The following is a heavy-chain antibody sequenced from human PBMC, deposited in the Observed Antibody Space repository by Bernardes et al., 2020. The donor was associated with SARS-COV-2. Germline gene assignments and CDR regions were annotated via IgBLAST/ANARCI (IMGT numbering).Heavy chain of an antibody. V-gene: IGHV1-24*01. D-gene: IGHD6-19*01. J-gene: IGHJ2*01. Sequence: SVKVSCKISGYNLNELSMHWVRQAPGKGLEWMGGFDPERGKVIYAQRFQGRVTMTEDTSTDTVYLEVRGLKSEDTAMYFCGTNIDSSGYWFFDLWGRGTLVTVSS. CDR3: GTNIDSSGYWFFDL. CDR1: GYNLNELS. CDR2: FDPERGKV.